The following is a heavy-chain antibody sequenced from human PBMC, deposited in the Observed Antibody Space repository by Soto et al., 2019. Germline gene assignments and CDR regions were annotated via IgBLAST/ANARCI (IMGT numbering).Heavy chain of an antibody. CDR3: TTDRMEYYYDSSGYYYGDY. CDR2: IKSKTDGGTT. D-gene: IGHD3-22*01. V-gene: IGHV3-15*01. J-gene: IGHJ4*02. Sequence: GGSLRLSCAASGFTFSNAWMSWVRQAPGKGLEWVGRIKSKTDGGTTDYAAPVKGRFTISRDDSKNTLYLQMNSLKTEDTAVYYCTTDRMEYYYDSSGYYYGDYWGQGTLVTVSS. CDR1: GFTFSNAW.